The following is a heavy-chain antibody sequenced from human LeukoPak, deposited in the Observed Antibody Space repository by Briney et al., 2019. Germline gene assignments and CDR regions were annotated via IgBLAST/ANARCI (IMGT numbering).Heavy chain of an antibody. J-gene: IGHJ5*02. V-gene: IGHV3-7*01. D-gene: IGHD2/OR15-2a*01. CDR1: GFTFSNFW. Sequence: GGSLRLSCAGSGFTFSNFWVSWVRQAPGKGLEWVANINQDGSDKDYMDSVKGRFTISRDNAKKSLYLQMNSLRVEDTALYYCARGTVIASGTRWFDPWGQGNMVTVSS. CDR2: INQDGSDK. CDR3: ARGTVIASGTRWFDP.